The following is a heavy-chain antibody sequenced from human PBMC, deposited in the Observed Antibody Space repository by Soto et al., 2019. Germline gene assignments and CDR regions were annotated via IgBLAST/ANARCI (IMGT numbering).Heavy chain of an antibody. CDR2: INPSGGST. V-gene: IGHV1-46*01. CDR1: GYTFTSYY. CDR3: AREKEERFLEWLLLSGMDV. D-gene: IGHD3-3*01. Sequence: ASVKVSCKASGYTFTSYYMHWVRHAPGQGLEWMGIINPSGGSTSYAQKFQGRVTMTRDTSTSTVYMELSSLRSEDTAVYYCAREKEERFLEWLLLSGMDVWGQGTTVTVSS. J-gene: IGHJ6*02.